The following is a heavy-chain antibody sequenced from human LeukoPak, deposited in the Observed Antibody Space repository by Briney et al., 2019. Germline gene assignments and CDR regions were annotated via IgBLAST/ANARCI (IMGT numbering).Heavy chain of an antibody. CDR2: MSSSSSYI. Sequence: GGSLTLSCTASGFTFSSYSMHWVRHAPGKGLEWVSSMSSSSSYIYYADPVKGRFTISRENANNSLYSQKQTLRAEDTAVYYCARVLGGYDSSGDDAFDIWGQGTMVTVSS. J-gene: IGHJ3*02. V-gene: IGHV3-21*01. D-gene: IGHD3-22*01. CDR1: GFTFSSYS. CDR3: ARVLGGYDSSGDDAFDI.